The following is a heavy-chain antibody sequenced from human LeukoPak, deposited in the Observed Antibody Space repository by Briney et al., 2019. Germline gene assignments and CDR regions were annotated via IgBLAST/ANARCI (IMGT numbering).Heavy chain of an antibody. Sequence: GGSLRLSCAASGFTFSGYSMNWVRQAPGKGLEWVSSISSSSSYIYYADSVKGRFTISRDNAKNSLYLQMNSLRAEDTAVYYCARTSDTAMDDYWGQGTLVTVSS. V-gene: IGHV3-21*01. D-gene: IGHD5-18*01. CDR2: ISSSSSYI. CDR1: GFTFSGYS. CDR3: ARTSDTAMDDY. J-gene: IGHJ4*02.